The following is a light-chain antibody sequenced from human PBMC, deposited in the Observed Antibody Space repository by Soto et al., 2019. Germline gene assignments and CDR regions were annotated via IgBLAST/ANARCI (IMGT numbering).Light chain of an antibody. CDR3: QAYDRSLGGFVV. V-gene: IGLV1-40*01. CDR2: GSN. CDR1: SSNIGAGYD. Sequence: QSVLTQPPSVSGAPGPRVTISCTGSSSNIGAGYDVHWYHQLPGTAPKLLISGSNNRPSGVPDRFSGSTSGTSASLAITGLQAEDEGDYYCQAYDRSLGGFVVFGGGTKLTVL. J-gene: IGLJ2*01.